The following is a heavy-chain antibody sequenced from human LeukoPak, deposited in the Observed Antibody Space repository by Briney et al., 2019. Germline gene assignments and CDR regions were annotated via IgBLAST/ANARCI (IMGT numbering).Heavy chain of an antibody. Sequence: AGSLRLSCVASGFTFSRYTINWIRQAPGRGLEWVSAISGGDTRYYADSVWGPFTVTSDNDKNIVYLQMGNLRPEDTAIYFCAKNRETDNVWTFDLWGRGTMVTVSS. CDR1: GFTFSRYT. CDR3: AKNRETDNVWTFDL. CDR2: ISGGDTR. D-gene: IGHD3-16*01. V-gene: IGHV3-23*01. J-gene: IGHJ3*01.